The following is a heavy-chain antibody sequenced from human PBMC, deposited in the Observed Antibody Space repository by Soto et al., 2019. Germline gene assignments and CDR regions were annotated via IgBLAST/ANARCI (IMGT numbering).Heavy chain of an antibody. CDR3: ARKPPSAIQGWAFGMDV. Sequence: EVQLVESGGGLVQPGGSLRLSCAASGFTFSTYWMHWIRQVPGKGLEWVSRINSDASHTYYADSVKGRFTISRDNAKNTLYLQMDNLRVEDTAVYYCARKPPSAIQGWAFGMDVWGQGTTVSVSS. J-gene: IGHJ6*02. V-gene: IGHV3-74*01. CDR2: INSDASHT. D-gene: IGHD2-21*01. CDR1: GFTFSTYW.